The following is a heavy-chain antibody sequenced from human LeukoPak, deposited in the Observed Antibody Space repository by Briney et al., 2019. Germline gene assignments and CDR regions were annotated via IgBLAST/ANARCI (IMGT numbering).Heavy chain of an antibody. Sequence: ASVKVSCKASGGTFSSYAISWVRQAPGQGLEWMGGIIPIFDTANYAQKFQGRVTITADKSTSTAYMELSSLRSEDTAVYYCARGATVTTVDYWGQGTLVTVSS. CDR2: IIPIFDTA. V-gene: IGHV1-69*06. CDR1: GGTFSSYA. D-gene: IGHD4-17*01. CDR3: ARGATVTTVDY. J-gene: IGHJ4*02.